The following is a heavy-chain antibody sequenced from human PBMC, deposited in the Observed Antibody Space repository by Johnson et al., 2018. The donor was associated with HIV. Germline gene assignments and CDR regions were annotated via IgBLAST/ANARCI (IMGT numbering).Heavy chain of an antibody. J-gene: IGHJ3*02. CDR2: IKQDGSEK. CDR1: GFTFSSYW. V-gene: IGHV3-7*01. D-gene: IGHD5-18*01. CDR3: ARVTHSYGYWGAFDI. Sequence: MQLVESGGGLVQPGGSLRLSCAASGFTFSSYWMSWVRQAPGKGLEWVANIKQDGSEKYYVDSVKGRFTISRDNAKNSLYLQMNSLRAEDTAVYYCARVTHSYGYWGAFDIWGQGTMVTVSS.